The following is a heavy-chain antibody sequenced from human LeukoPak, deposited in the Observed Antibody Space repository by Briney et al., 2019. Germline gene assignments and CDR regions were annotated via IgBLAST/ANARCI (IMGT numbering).Heavy chain of an antibody. D-gene: IGHD3-3*01. CDR1: GYSFTSYW. V-gene: IGHV5-51*01. CDR2: IYPGDSDT. J-gene: IGHJ4*02. Sequence: GESLKISCKGSGYSFTSYWIGWVRQMPGKGLEWMGIIYPGDSDTRYSPSFQGQVTISADKSISTAYLQWSSLKASDTAMYYCARGTYYDFWSGYSIGCYFDYWGQGTLVTVSS. CDR3: ARGTYYDFWSGYSIGCYFDY.